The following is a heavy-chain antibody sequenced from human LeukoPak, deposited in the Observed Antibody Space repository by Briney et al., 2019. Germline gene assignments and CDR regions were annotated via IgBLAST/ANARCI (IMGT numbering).Heavy chain of an antibody. V-gene: IGHV4-61*02. J-gene: IGHJ4*02. D-gene: IGHD2-21*02. CDR1: NGSISSDTYF. Sequence: SQTLSLTCTVSNGSISSDTYFWSWIRQPAGKGLEWIGRMSSSGISTYSPSLKSRVTISVDTSKNQFSLKLSSVTAADTAVYYCARGGDWGYYFDYWGQGTLVTVSS. CDR3: ARGGDWGYYFDY. CDR2: MSSSGIS.